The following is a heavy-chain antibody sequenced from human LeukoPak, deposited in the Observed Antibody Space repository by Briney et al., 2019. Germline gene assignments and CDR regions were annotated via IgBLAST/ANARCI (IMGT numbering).Heavy chain of an antibody. V-gene: IGHV3-74*01. Sequence: GGSLRLSCAASGFTFSSYWMHWVRQAPGKGLVWVSGINSDGSSTRYADSVKGRFTISRDNARNTLYLQMNSLRAEDTAVYYCVRSMSIAVSRNSNFDYWGQGTLVTVSS. CDR3: VRSMSIAVSRNSNFDY. J-gene: IGHJ4*02. D-gene: IGHD6-19*01. CDR1: GFTFSSYW. CDR2: INSDGSST.